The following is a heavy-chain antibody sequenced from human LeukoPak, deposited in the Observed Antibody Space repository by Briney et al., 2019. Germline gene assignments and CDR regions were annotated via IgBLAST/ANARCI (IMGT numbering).Heavy chain of an antibody. D-gene: IGHD2-2*01. Sequence: GESLKISCRGSGYSFNTYWIGWVRQKPGKGLEWMGIIYPGDSDTRYSPSFQGQVTMSADKSINTAYLQWTSLKASDTAMYYCARRQGCSSTSCPPDSWGQGTRVTVSS. CDR1: GYSFNTYW. CDR2: IYPGDSDT. V-gene: IGHV5-51*01. J-gene: IGHJ5*02. CDR3: ARRQGCSSTSCPPDS.